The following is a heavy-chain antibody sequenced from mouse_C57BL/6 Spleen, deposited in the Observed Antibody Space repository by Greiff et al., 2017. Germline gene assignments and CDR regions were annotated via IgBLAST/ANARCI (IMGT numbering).Heavy chain of an antibody. CDR1: GYTFTSYW. V-gene: IGHV1-53*01. Sequence: QVQLQQPGTELVKPGASVKLSCKASGYTFTSYWMHWVKQRPGQGLEWIGNINPRNGGTNYNEKFKSKATLTEDKSSSTAYMQLSSLTSEDSAVYYCARGEFPGYAMDYWGQGTSVTVSS. J-gene: IGHJ4*01. CDR3: ARGEFPGYAMDY. CDR2: INPRNGGT.